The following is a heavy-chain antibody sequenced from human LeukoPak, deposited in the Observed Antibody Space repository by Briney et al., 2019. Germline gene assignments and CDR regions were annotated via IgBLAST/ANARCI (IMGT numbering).Heavy chain of an antibody. V-gene: IGHV4-38-2*02. CDR3: ARDPLYYYDSSGYLPNWFDP. Sequence: SETLSLTCTVSGYSISSGYYWGWIRQPPGKGLEWIGSIYHSGSTYYNPSLKSRVTISVDTSKNQFSLKLSSVTAADTAVYYCARDPLYYYDSSGYLPNWFDPWGQGTLVTVSS. D-gene: IGHD3-22*01. CDR2: IYHSGST. J-gene: IGHJ5*02. CDR1: GYSISSGYY.